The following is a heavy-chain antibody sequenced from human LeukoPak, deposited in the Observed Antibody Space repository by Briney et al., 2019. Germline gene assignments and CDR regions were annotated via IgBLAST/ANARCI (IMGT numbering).Heavy chain of an antibody. Sequence: PGESLKISCKGSGHSFSNYWIAWVRQMPGKGLEWMGSIYYGDSDTRYSPSFQGQVTISADRSISTAYLQWRSLKASDTAMYYCARDGSGSPGYNMDVWGKGTTVTVSS. CDR3: ARDGSGSPGYNMDV. D-gene: IGHD3-10*01. J-gene: IGHJ6*03. CDR1: GHSFSNYW. V-gene: IGHV5-51*01. CDR2: IYYGDSDT.